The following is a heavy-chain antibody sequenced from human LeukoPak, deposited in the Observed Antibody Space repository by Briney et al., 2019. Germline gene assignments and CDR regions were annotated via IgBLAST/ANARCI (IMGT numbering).Heavy chain of an antibody. V-gene: IGHV1-18*01. CDR3: ERAKEDYGDYDY. D-gene: IGHD4-17*01. CDR2: ISAYNGNT. J-gene: IGHJ4*02. CDR1: GYTFTSYG. Sequence: ASVKVSCKASGYTFTSYGISWVRQAPGQGLEWMGWISAYNGNTNYAQKLQGRVTMTTDTSTSTAYIELRSLRSDDTAVSHCERAKEDYGDYDYWGQGTLVTVSS.